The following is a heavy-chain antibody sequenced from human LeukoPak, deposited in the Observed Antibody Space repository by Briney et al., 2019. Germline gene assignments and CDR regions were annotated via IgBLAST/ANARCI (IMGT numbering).Heavy chain of an antibody. V-gene: IGHV3-21*01. J-gene: IGHJ4*02. CDR1: GFTFSSYS. D-gene: IGHD3-22*01. CDR2: ISSSSSYM. CDR3: AREPSGYYYDSSGFDY. Sequence: GGSLRLSCAASGFTFSSYSMNWVRQAPGKGLEWVSSISSSSSYMYYADSVKGRFTISRDNAKNSLYLQMNSLRAEDTAVYYCAREPSGYYYDSSGFDYWGQGTLVTVSS.